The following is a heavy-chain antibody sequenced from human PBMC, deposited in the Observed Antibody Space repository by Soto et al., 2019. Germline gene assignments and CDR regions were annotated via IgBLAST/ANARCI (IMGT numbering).Heavy chain of an antibody. V-gene: IGHV1-18*04. CDR1: GYPFTSYG. J-gene: IGHJ6*02. CDR2: ISGYNGNT. CDR3: ATATITMVRGITFFYYGMDV. Sequence: ASVKVSCKASGYPFTSYGINWVRQAPGQGLEWMGWISGYNGNTSYAQNFQGRVTMTTDTSTSTADMELRSLRSDDTAVYYCATATITMVRGITFFYYGMDVWGQGTTVTVSS. D-gene: IGHD3-10*01.